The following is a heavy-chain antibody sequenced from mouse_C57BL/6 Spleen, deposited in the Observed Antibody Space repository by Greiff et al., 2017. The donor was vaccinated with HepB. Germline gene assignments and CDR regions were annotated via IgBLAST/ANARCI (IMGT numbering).Heavy chain of an antibody. CDR1: GYTFTSYG. Sequence: QVQLKESGAELARPGASVKLSCKASGYTFTSYGISWVKQRTGQGLEWIGEIYPRSGNTYYNEKFKGKATLTADKSSSTAYMELRSLTSEDSAVYFCARWSITTVVATDYAMDYWGQGTSVTVSS. V-gene: IGHV1-81*01. CDR3: ARWSITTVVATDYAMDY. J-gene: IGHJ4*01. CDR2: IYPRSGNT. D-gene: IGHD1-1*01.